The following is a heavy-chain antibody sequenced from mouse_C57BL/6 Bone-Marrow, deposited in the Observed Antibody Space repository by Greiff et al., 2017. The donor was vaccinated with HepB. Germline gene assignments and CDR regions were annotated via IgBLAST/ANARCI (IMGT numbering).Heavy chain of an antibody. V-gene: IGHV5-16*01. Sequence: DVMLVESAGGLVQPGSSMKLSCTASGFTFSDYYMAWVRQVPEKGLEWVANINYDGSSTYYLDSLKSRFIISRDNAKNILYLQMSSLKSEDTATYYCAREGLSNRYFDVWGTGTTVTVSS. CDR2: INYDGSST. D-gene: IGHD2-5*01. CDR3: AREGLSNRYFDV. CDR1: GFTFSDYY. J-gene: IGHJ1*03.